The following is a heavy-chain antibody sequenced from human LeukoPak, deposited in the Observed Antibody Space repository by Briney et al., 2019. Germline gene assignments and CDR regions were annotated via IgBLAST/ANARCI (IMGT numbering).Heavy chain of an antibody. Sequence: SENLSLTSGVSGGSFSGYYWNWIRQPPGKGREWMGEINDGGVSNYNPSLKSRVTISIDTSNKQISLNMSSVAAADTAVYYCARGRNSRTLYHYCMDVWGKGTTVTVSS. CDR1: GGSFSGYY. D-gene: IGHD1-14*01. CDR3: ARGRNSRTLYHYCMDV. J-gene: IGHJ6*03. CDR2: INDGGVS. V-gene: IGHV4-34*01.